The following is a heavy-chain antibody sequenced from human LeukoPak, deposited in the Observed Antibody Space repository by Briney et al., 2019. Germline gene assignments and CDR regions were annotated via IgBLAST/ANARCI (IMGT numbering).Heavy chain of an antibody. J-gene: IGHJ4*02. D-gene: IGHD3-10*01. CDR1: GFTFDDYA. Sequence: GGSLRLSCAASGFTFDDYAMHWVRQAPGKGLEWVSGISWNSGSIGYADSVKGRFTISRDNAKNSLYLQMNSLRAEDTALYHCAKSDLWFGELLGYWGQGTLVTVSS. CDR3: AKSDLWFGELLGY. V-gene: IGHV3-9*01. CDR2: ISWNSGSI.